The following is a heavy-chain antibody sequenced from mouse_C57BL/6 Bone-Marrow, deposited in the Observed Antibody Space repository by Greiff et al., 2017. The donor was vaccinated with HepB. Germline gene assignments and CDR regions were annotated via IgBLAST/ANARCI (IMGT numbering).Heavy chain of an antibody. Sequence: EVQLVESGGGLVKPGGSLKLSCAASGFTFSSYAMSWVRQTPEKRLEWVATISDGGCYTYYPDNVKGRFTISRDNAKNNLYLQMSHLKSEDTAMYYCARGKIYFDYWGQGTTLTVSS. J-gene: IGHJ2*01. CDR1: GFTFSSYA. CDR3: ARGKIYFDY. V-gene: IGHV5-4*01. CDR2: ISDGGCYT.